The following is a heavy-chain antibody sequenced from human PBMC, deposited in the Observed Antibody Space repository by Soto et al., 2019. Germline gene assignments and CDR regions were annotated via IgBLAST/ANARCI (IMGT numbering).Heavy chain of an antibody. D-gene: IGHD3-10*01. V-gene: IGHV1-58*02. CDR1: GFTFTRSA. J-gene: IGHJ4*02. Sequence: SVKVSCKASGFTFTRSAMQWVRQARGQRLEWIGWIVVGSGNTNYAQKFQERVTITRDMSTSTAYMELGSLRSEDTAVYYCAADGGSTFFDYWGQGTLVTVSS. CDR3: AADGGSTFFDY. CDR2: IVVGSGNT.